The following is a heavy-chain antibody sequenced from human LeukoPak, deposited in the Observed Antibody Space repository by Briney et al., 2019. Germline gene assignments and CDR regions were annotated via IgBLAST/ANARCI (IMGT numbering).Heavy chain of an antibody. J-gene: IGHJ6*02. CDR1: GYSFTSYW. V-gene: IGHV5-51*01. CDR2: IYPGDSDT. D-gene: IGHD5-18*01. Sequence: GESLKISCKGSGYSFTSYWIGWVRQMPGKGLEWMGIIYPGDSDTRYSPSFQGQVTISADKSISTAYLQWSSLKASDTAMYYCARLQDTALSRYYYYYYGMDVWGQGTTVTVSS. CDR3: ARLQDTALSRYYYYYYGMDV.